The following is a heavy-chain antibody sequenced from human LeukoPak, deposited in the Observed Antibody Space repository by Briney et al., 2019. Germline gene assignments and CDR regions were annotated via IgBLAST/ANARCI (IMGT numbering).Heavy chain of an antibody. CDR2: IWYDGSNK. D-gene: IGHD1-1*01. V-gene: IGHV3-33*06. Sequence: GGSLRLSCVASGFTFNSYGIHWVRQAPGKGLEWVAVIWYDGSNKYYADSVKGRFTISRDNSKNTLYLQMNSLRAEDTAVYYCAKDLEADDYYYYGMDVWGQGTTVTVSS. J-gene: IGHJ6*02. CDR3: AKDLEADDYYYYGMDV. CDR1: GFTFNSYG.